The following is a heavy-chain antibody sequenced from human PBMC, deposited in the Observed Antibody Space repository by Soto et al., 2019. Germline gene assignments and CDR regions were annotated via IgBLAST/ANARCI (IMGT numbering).Heavy chain of an antibody. CDR3: ARPQGGGYDLNY. D-gene: IGHD5-12*01. Sequence: SGFTFSDYYMSWIRQAPGKGLEWVSYITRSSTYTNYADSVKGRFTISRDNAKNSLYLQMNSLRAEDTAVYYCARPQGGGYDLNYWGQGTLVTVSS. CDR1: GFTFSDYY. V-gene: IGHV3-11*03. J-gene: IGHJ4*02. CDR2: ITRSSTYT.